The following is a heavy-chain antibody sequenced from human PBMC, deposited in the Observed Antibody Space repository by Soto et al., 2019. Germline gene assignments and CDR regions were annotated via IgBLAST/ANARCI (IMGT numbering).Heavy chain of an antibody. V-gene: IGHV4-30-2*01. CDR2: IYHSGST. CDR1: GDSISSGGYS. CDR3: ASIRGGYDRRGYDY. J-gene: IGHJ4*02. Sequence: QLQLQESSSGLVKPSQTLSLTCAVSGDSISSGGYSWSWIRQPPGKGLEWIGYIYHSGSTYYNPSLKSRVTISVDRSKNQFSLKLSSVTAADTAVYYCASIRGGYDRRGYDYWGQGTLVTVSS. D-gene: IGHD3-22*01.